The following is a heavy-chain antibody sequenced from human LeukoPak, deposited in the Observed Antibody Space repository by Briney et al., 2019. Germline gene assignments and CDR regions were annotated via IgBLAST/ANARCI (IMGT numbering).Heavy chain of an antibody. V-gene: IGHV3-30*04. J-gene: IGHJ6*03. CDR2: ISYDGSNK. CDR3: AKRRGLELTYYYYMDV. D-gene: IGHD1-7*01. CDR1: GFTFSSYA. Sequence: PGGSLRLSCAASGFTFSSYAMHWVRQAPGKGLEWVAVISYDGSNKYYADSVKGRFTISRDNSKNTLYLQMNSLRAEDTAVYYCAKRRGLELTYYYYMDVWGKGTTVTVSS.